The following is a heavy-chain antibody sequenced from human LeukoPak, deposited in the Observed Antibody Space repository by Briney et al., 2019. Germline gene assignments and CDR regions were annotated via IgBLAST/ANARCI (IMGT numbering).Heavy chain of an antibody. CDR2: IYSEGRI. D-gene: IGHD3-9*01. J-gene: IGHJ6*02. CDR1: GFTVSSKY. CDR3: ARADDRKYYGMDV. Sequence: PVGSLTVSCAASGFTVSSKYMSWVRQAPGKGLEWVSVIYSEGRIDYADSVKGRFTTSRDNSKNTLYLQMNSLRAEDTAVYYCARADDRKYYGMDVWGQGSTAPVSS. V-gene: IGHV3-66*01.